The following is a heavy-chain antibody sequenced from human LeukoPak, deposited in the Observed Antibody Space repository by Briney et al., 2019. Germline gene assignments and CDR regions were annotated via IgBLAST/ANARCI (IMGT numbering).Heavy chain of an antibody. CDR3: ARETTVEAFDI. V-gene: IGHV3-21*01. CDR2: IGSSSSSI. D-gene: IGHD4-23*01. Sequence: GGALRLSCAASGFTFNSYSMNWVRQAPAKGLGWVSSIGSSSSSIYYADSVKGRFTISRDNAKNSLFLQMNSLRAEDTAVYYCARETTVEAFDIWGQGTMVTVSS. CDR1: GFTFNSYS. J-gene: IGHJ3*02.